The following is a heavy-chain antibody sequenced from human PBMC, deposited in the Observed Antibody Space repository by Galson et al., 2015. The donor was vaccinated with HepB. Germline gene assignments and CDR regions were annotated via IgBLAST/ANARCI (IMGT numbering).Heavy chain of an antibody. CDR2: IIPIFGTA. V-gene: IGHV1-69*13. CDR1: GGTFSSYA. CDR3: ARALRFLEWYRYYYYYMDI. J-gene: IGHJ6*03. D-gene: IGHD3-3*01. Sequence: SVKVSCKASGGTFSSYAISWVRQAPGQGLEWMGGIIPIFGTANYAQKFQGRVTITADESTSTAYMELSSLRSEDTAVYYCARALRFLEWYRYYYYYMDIWGKGTTVTVSS.